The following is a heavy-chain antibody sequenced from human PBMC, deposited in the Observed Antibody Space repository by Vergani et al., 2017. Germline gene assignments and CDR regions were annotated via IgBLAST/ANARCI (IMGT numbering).Heavy chain of an antibody. CDR3: ARESPGDYDSSGYSDY. J-gene: IGHJ4*02. Sequence: QVQLQESGPGLVKPSQTLSLTCTVSGGSISSGDYYWSWIRQPPGKGLEWIGYIYYSGSTYYNPSLKCRVTISVDTSKNQFSLKLSSVTAADTAVYYCARESPGDYDSSGYSDYWGQGTLVTVSS. D-gene: IGHD3-22*01. CDR1: GGSISSGDYY. CDR2: IYYSGST. V-gene: IGHV4-30-4*01.